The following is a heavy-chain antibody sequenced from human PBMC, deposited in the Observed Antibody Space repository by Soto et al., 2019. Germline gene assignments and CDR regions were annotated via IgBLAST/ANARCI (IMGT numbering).Heavy chain of an antibody. D-gene: IGHD6-19*01. CDR1: GGSLNDYF. Sequence: QVQLQESGPGLVKPSETLSLTCTVSGGSLNDYFWTWIRQPPGKGLEWIGYIYYSGSTNYNPSLKSRVPISLHTSKNQCSLKLSSVTAAYTAVYYCARGVDRQWADYWGQGTLVTVSS. CDR3: ARGVDRQWADY. V-gene: IGHV4-59*01. CDR2: IYYSGST. J-gene: IGHJ4*02.